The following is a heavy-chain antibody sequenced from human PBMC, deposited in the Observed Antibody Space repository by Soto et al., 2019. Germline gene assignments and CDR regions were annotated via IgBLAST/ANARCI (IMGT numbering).Heavy chain of an antibody. V-gene: IGHV3-23*01. CDR1: GFTFSSYA. Sequence: EVQLLESGGGLVQPGGSLRLSCAASGFTFSSYAMSWVRQAPGKGLEWVSAISGSGGSTYYADSVKGRFTISRDNSKNTLYLQMNSLRAEDTAVYYCARRKQGYSYATDYWGQGTLVTVSS. CDR3: ARRKQGYSYATDY. J-gene: IGHJ4*02. CDR2: ISGSGGST. D-gene: IGHD5-18*01.